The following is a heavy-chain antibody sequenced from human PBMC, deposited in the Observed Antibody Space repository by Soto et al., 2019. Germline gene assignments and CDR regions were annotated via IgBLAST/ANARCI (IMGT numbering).Heavy chain of an antibody. CDR2: IYYSGST. V-gene: IGHV4-39*01. CDR3: ARHPTVYSSSPDS. D-gene: IGHD6-6*01. Sequence: QLQLRESGPGLVKPSETLSLTCTVSGGSFISDSYGWGWIRQPPGKGLEWIGTIYYSGSTYSNPSLTSRVSISVDASENRFSLNLSSVTAADAALYYCARHPTVYSSSPDSWGQGTLVTVSS. J-gene: IGHJ4*02. CDR1: GGSFISDSYG.